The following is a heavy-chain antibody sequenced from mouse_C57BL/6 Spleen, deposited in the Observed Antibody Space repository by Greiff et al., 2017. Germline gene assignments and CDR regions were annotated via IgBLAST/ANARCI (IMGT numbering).Heavy chain of an antibody. CDR3: ARRGTGTRYFDV. CDR1: GFTFSSYG. V-gene: IGHV5-6*01. Sequence: DVQLVESGGDLVKPGGSLKLSCAASGFTFSSYGMSWVRQTPDKRLEWVATISSGGSYTYYPDSVKGRFTISRDNAKNTLYLQMSSLKSEDTAMYYCARRGTGTRYFDVWGTGTTVTVSS. J-gene: IGHJ1*03. CDR2: ISSGGSYT. D-gene: IGHD4-1*01.